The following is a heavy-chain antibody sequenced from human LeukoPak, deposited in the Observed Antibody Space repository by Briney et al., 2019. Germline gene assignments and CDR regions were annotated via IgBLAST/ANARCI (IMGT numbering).Heavy chain of an antibody. D-gene: IGHD3-10*01. J-gene: IGHJ4*02. CDR1: GFTFGDYG. CDR2: IRSKTYGGTT. CDR3: TGSFGELTFFDY. Sequence: GRSLRLSCTASGFTFGDYGMSWVRQAPGKGLEWVGFIRSKTYGGTTEYAASVKGRFTISRDDSKSIAYLQMNSLKTEDTAVYYCTGSFGELTFFDYWGQGTLVTVSS. V-gene: IGHV3-49*04.